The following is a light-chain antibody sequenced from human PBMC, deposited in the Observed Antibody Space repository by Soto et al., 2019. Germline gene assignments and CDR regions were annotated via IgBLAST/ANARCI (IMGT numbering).Light chain of an antibody. CDR1: QGISSW. V-gene: IGKV1D-16*01. Sequence: DIQMTQSPSSVSASVGYRFTITCRASQGISSWLAWYQQKPWKAPKLLIYAASSLQSGVPSRFSGSGSGTDFTLTISSLQTDDFSTYYCQQYHSYWTFGQGTRVDIK. CDR2: AAS. J-gene: IGKJ1*01. CDR3: QQYHSYWT.